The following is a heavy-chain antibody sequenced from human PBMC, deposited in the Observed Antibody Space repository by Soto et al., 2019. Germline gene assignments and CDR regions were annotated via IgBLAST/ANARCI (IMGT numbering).Heavy chain of an antibody. V-gene: IGHV1-69*01. CDR3: ATTQRSSTSLVNYYYYYYGMDV. J-gene: IGHJ6*02. CDR1: GGTFSSYA. CDR2: IIPISDTT. D-gene: IGHD2-2*01. Sequence: QVQLVQSGAEVKKPGSSVKVSCKASGGTFSSYAISWVRQAPGQGLEWMGGIIPISDTTNYAQKFQGRVTITADESTSTTYMEESSLRSEDTAVYYCATTQRSSTSLVNYYYYYYGMDVWGQGTTVTVSS.